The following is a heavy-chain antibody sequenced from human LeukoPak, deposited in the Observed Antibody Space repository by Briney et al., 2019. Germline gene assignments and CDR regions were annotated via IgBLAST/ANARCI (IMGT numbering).Heavy chain of an antibody. V-gene: IGHV3-73*01. CDR1: EFTFSDSA. Sequence: GGSLRLSCAASEFTFSDSAMHWVRQASGKGLEWVGRIRRKVNSYATVYAASVKGRFTISRDDSKNTAYLQMNSLKTEDTAVYYCTRATRLDYGDYNDVFDIWGQGTMVTVSS. CDR2: IRRKVNSYAT. CDR3: TRATRLDYGDYNDVFDI. J-gene: IGHJ3*02. D-gene: IGHD4-17*01.